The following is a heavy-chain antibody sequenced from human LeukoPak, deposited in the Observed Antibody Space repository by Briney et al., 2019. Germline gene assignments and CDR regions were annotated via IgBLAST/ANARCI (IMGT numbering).Heavy chain of an antibody. CDR1: GYTFTGYY. V-gene: IGHV1-2*02. CDR3: ARDDNYYDSSGYYPYYYYYGMDV. Sequence: GASVKVSCKASGYTFTGYYMHWVRQAPGQGLEWMGWINPNSGGTNYAQKFQGRVTMTRATSISTAYMELSRLRSDDTAVYYCARDDNYYDSSGYYPYYYYYGMDVWGQGTTVTVSS. CDR2: INPNSGGT. D-gene: IGHD3-22*01. J-gene: IGHJ6*02.